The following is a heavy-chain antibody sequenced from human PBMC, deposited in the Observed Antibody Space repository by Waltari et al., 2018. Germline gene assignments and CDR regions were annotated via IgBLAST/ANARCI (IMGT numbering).Heavy chain of an antibody. CDR1: GGPISSGSSY. Sequence: QVQLPESGPGLVKPSQTLSLTCTVSGGPISSGSSYWTWIRPPAGQGVEWIGRIYTSGSTNYNPSLKSRVTISVDTSKNQFSLKLSSVTAADTAVYYCARLMSGYYYDSSGYWGYGMDVWGQGTTVTVSS. CDR3: ARLMSGYYYDSSGYWGYGMDV. D-gene: IGHD3-22*01. J-gene: IGHJ6*02. V-gene: IGHV4-61*02. CDR2: IYTSGST.